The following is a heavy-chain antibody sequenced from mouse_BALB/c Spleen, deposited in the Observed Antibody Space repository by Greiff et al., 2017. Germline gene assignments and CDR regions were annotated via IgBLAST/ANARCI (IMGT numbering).Heavy chain of an antibody. V-gene: IGHV2-9*02. Sequence: QVQLQESGPGLVAPSQSLSISCNVSGFSLTSYGVHWVRQPPGQGLEWMGVIWAGGSTTYNSALLSKQSISKDNSKSKAFLKLISLQTDDTAMYYCAREGLRLLDYWGQGTTLTVSS. CDR1: GFSLTSYG. CDR3: AREGLRLLDY. J-gene: IGHJ2*01. CDR2: IWAGGST.